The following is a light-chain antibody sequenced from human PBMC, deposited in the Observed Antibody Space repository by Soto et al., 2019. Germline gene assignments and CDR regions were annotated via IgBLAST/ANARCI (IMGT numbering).Light chain of an antibody. CDR1: QDISTY. J-gene: IGKJ1*01. CDR2: AAS. CDR3: QKYNTSPIQ. Sequence: DIRMTQSPSSLSSSVGDRVTIACRASQDISTYLAWYQQKPGKVPKLLIYAASTLLSGVPSRFSGSGSGTDFTLTISSLQPEDVATYYCQKYNTSPIQFGQGTKVEIK. V-gene: IGKV1-27*01.